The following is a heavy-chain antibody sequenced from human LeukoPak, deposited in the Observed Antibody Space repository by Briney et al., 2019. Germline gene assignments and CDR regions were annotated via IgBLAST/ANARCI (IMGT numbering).Heavy chain of an antibody. J-gene: IGHJ4*02. CDR1: GFTFSSHW. CDR3: VKDGGRD. D-gene: IGHD3-16*01. Sequence: PGGSLRLSCAACGFTFSSHWMSWIRQAPGKGLEWVAHIKEDGSEKYYVDSVKGRLTISRDNAKKSLYLQMNSLRTEDTAVYYCVKDGGRDWGQGTLVTVSS. V-gene: IGHV3-7*01. CDR2: IKEDGSEK.